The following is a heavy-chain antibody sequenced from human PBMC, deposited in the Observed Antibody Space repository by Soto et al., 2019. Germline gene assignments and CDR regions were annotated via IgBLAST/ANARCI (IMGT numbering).Heavy chain of an antibody. J-gene: IGHJ3*02. CDR3: AKDRMRIAAAGDAFDI. CDR1: GFTFSSYA. D-gene: IGHD6-13*01. V-gene: IGHV3-23*01. Sequence: HPGGSLRLSCAASGFTFSSYAMSWVRQAPGKGLEWVSAISGSGGSTYYADSVKGRFTISRDNSKNTLYLQMNSLRAEGTAVYYCAKDRMRIAAAGDAFDIWGQGTMVTVSS. CDR2: ISGSGGST.